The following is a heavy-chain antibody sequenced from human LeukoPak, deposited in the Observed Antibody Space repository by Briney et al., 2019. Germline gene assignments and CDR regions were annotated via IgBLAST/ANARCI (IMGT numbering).Heavy chain of an antibody. J-gene: IGHJ4*02. Sequence: SETLSLTCTVSGVSTSSYYWSWLRQPPGKGLEWIGYIYYSGSTNYNPSLKSRVNISVDTSKNQFSLKLSSVTAADTAVYYCARGRRGRLERTRDYWGQGTLVTVSS. D-gene: IGHD1-1*01. V-gene: IGHV4-59*01. CDR3: ARGRRGRLERTRDY. CDR1: GVSTSSYY. CDR2: IYYSGST.